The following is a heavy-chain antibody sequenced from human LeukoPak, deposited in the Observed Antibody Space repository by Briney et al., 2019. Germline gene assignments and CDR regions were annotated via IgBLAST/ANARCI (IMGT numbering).Heavy chain of an antibody. J-gene: IGHJ5*02. V-gene: IGHV4-31*03. CDR1: GGSISSGGYY. Sequence: PSETLSLTCTVSGGSISSGGYYWSWIRQHPGKGLEWIGYIYYSGSTYYNPSLKSRVTISVDTFKNQFSLKLSSVTAADTAVYYCARGSWGPTTGGWFDPWGQGTLVTVSS. CDR3: ARGSWGPTTGGWFDP. CDR2: IYYSGST. D-gene: IGHD1-26*01.